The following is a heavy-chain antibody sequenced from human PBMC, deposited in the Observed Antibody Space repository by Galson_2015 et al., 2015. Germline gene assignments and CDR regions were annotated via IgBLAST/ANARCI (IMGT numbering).Heavy chain of an antibody. CDR1: GGSFSGYY. Sequence: SETLSLTCAVYGGSFSGYYWSWIRQPPGKGLEWIGEINHSGSTNYNPSLKSRVTISVDTSKNQFSLKLSSVTAADTAVYYCARRNYVLRYFDGYYFDYWGQGTLVTVSS. V-gene: IGHV4-34*01. CDR2: INHSGST. CDR3: ARRNYVLRYFDGYYFDY. D-gene: IGHD3-9*01. J-gene: IGHJ4*02.